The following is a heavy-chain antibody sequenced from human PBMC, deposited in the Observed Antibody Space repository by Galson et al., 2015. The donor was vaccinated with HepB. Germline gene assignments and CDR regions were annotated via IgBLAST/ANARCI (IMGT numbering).Heavy chain of an antibody. J-gene: IGHJ4*02. CDR3: ARGGSENDSFYYFDY. V-gene: IGHV1-46*04. D-gene: IGHD1-1*01. CDR1: GYTFTNYY. Sequence: SVKVPCKASGYTFTNYYLHWVRQAPGQGLEWMGIINPRGFSTNYAQNLQGRVTMTRGTSTSTVYMELRSLRSEDTAGYYCARGGSENDSFYYFDYWGQGALVTVSS. CDR2: INPRGFST.